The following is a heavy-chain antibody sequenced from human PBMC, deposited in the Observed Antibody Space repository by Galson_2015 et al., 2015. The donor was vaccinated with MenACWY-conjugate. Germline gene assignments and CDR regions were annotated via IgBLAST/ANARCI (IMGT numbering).Heavy chain of an antibody. J-gene: IGHJ6*02. D-gene: IGHD2-8*01. Sequence: SLRLSCAASGFTFSSYSMNWVRQAPGKGLEWVSYISSSSSTIYYADSVKGRFTISRDNAKNSLYLQMNSLRDEDTAVYYCARDQLGYCTNGVCSNYYYYGMDVWGQGTTVTVSS. V-gene: IGHV3-48*02. CDR1: GFTFSSYS. CDR3: ARDQLGYCTNGVCSNYYYYGMDV. CDR2: ISSSSSTI.